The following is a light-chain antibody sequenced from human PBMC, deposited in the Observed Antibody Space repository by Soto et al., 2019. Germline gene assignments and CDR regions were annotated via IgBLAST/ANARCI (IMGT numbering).Light chain of an antibody. CDR2: DAS. CDR1: QSVSSY. CDR3: QQRSNPIT. J-gene: IGKJ5*01. V-gene: IGKV3-11*01. Sequence: EIVLTQSPSTLSLSPWERSRLSFRASQSVSSYLAWYQQKPGQAPRLLIYDASNRATGIPARFSGSGSGTDFTLTISSLEPEDFAAYYCQQRSNPITFGQGTRLEIK.